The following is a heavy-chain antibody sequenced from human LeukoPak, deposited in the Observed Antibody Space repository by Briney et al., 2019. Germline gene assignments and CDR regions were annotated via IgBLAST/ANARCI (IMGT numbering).Heavy chain of an antibody. V-gene: IGHV3-30*18. Sequence: PGRSLRLSCAASGFTFTMYGMHWVRQAPGKGLEWVALVSYDGSYKSYAASVRGRFTISRDTSRNTLYLQMNSLRAEDTAVYYCAKGLRGYSGSGSPYVDSWGQGTLVTVSS. J-gene: IGHJ4*02. CDR3: AKGLRGYSGSGSPYVDS. D-gene: IGHD3-10*01. CDR2: VSYDGSYK. CDR1: GFTFTMYG.